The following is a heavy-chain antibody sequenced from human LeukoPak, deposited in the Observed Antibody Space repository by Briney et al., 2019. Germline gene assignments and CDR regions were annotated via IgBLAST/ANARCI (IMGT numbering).Heavy chain of an antibody. CDR2: IRSKANSYAT. V-gene: IGHV3-73*01. Sequence: GGSLRLSCAASGFTFSGSAMHWVRQASGKGLEWVGRIRSKANSYATAYAASVKGRFTISRDNSKNTLYLQMKSLRAEDTAVYYCAKDYIVVLVAVSGWFDSWGQGTLVTVSS. CDR3: AKDYIVVLVAVSGWFDS. J-gene: IGHJ5*01. CDR1: GFTFSGSA. D-gene: IGHD2-15*01.